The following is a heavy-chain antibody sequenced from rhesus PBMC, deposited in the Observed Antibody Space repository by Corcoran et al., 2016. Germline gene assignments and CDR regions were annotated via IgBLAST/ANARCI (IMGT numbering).Heavy chain of an antibody. CDR2: IDSSGRT. J-gene: IGHJ2*01. D-gene: IGHD6-31*01. V-gene: IGHV4-160*01. Sequence: QLQLQESGPGLVKPSEHLSLTCAVSCGSGSGYWWKWNSQPPGEGREWIGRIDSSGRTDHNPSLKSRVTISRDTSKNQFSLKLSSVTAADTAGYYYARGGRYSSGWYVPWYFDLWGPGTPITISS. CDR3: ARGGRYSSGWYVPWYFDL. CDR1: CGSGSGYW.